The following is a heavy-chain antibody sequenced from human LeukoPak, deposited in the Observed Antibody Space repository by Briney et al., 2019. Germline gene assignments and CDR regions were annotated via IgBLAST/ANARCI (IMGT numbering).Heavy chain of an antibody. CDR1: GFTFSRYW. D-gene: IGHD3-9*01. J-gene: IGHJ4*02. Sequence: GGSRRLSCAASGFTFSRYWMHWVRQAPGKGLVWVSRINSDGGTTNYADSVKGRFTVSRDNAKSTLYLQMNSLRAEDTAVYYCARENILTGYPFDYWGQGTLATVSS. CDR2: INSDGGTT. CDR3: ARENILTGYPFDY. V-gene: IGHV3-74*01.